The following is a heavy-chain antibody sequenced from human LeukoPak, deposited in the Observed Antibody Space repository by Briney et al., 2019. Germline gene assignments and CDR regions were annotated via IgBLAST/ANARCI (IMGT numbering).Heavy chain of an antibody. V-gene: IGHV3-49*04. Sequence: GGSLRLSCTASGFTFGDYAMSWVRQAPGKGLEWVGFIRSKAYGGTTEYAASVKGRFTISRDDSKSIAYLQMNSLKTEDTAVYYCTREVLRAYYDFWSGYSPFDYWGQGTLVTVSS. CDR3: TREVLRAYYDFWSGYSPFDY. CDR2: IRSKAYGGTT. CDR1: GFTFGDYA. J-gene: IGHJ4*02. D-gene: IGHD3-3*01.